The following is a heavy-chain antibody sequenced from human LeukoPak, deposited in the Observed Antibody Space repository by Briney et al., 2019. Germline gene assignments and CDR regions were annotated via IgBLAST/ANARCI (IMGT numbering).Heavy chain of an antibody. J-gene: IGHJ5*01. D-gene: IGHD3-16*01. CDR2: ISGDSSGNYI. V-gene: IGHV3-21*01. CDR3: TREGGVGS. Sequence: GGSLRLSCVASGFSFSLYSMNWVRQAPGKGLEWVSTISGDSSGNYIDYADSVKGRFTISRDNAKNSVFLQMNGLRDDDTAVYYCTREGGVGSWGQGTLVSVSS. CDR1: GFSFSLYS.